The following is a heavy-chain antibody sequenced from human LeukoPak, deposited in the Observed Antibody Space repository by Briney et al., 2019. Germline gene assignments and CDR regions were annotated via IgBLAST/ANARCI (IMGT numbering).Heavy chain of an antibody. D-gene: IGHD3-10*01. J-gene: IGHJ4*02. CDR2: INHSGST. CDR1: GGSFGGYY. V-gene: IGHV4-34*01. Sequence: SETLSLTCAIYGGSFGGYYWSWIRQPPGKGLEWIGEINHSGSTNYNPSLKSRVTTSVDTSKNHFSLKLSSVTAADKAVYYCAGPGAGDLDYWGQGTLVTVSS. CDR3: AGPGAGDLDY.